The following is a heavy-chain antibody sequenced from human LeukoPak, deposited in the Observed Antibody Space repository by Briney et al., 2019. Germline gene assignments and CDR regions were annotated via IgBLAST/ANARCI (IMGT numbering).Heavy chain of an antibody. CDR1: GGSISGYY. CDR2: IYYSGST. V-gene: IGHV4-59*12. D-gene: IGHD1-14*01. J-gene: IGHJ4*02. CDR3: ARMFGPEATGNDY. Sequence: SETLSLTCTVSGGSISGYYWSWIRQPPGKGLEWIGYIYYSGSTNYNPSLKSRVTISVDRSKNQFSLKLSSVTAADTAVYYCARMFGPEATGNDYWGQGTLVTVSS.